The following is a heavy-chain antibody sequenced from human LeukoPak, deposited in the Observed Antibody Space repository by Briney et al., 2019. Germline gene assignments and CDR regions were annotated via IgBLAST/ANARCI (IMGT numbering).Heavy chain of an antibody. CDR3: ARRPFVTTDFY. V-gene: IGHV4-59*12. J-gene: IGHJ4*02. Sequence: PSETLSLTCTVSGGSISSYYWSWIRQPPGKGLEWIGYIYYSGSTNYNPSLKSRVTISVDTSKNQFSLKLSSVTAADTAVYYCARRPFVTTDFYWGQGTLVTVSS. CDR1: GGSISSYY. CDR2: IYYSGST. D-gene: IGHD4-17*01.